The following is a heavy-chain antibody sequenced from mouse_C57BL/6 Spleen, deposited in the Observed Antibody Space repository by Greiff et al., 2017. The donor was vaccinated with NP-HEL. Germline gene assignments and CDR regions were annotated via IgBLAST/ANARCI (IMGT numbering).Heavy chain of an antibody. D-gene: IGHD2-4*01. Sequence: VVEPGASVKISCKASGYAFSSSWMNWVKQRPGKGLEWIGRIYPGDGDTNYNGKFKGKVTLTADKSSSTAYMQLSSLTSEDSAVYFCAGIYYDYDWFAYWGQGTLVTVSA. V-gene: IGHV1-82*01. CDR1: GYAFSSSW. J-gene: IGHJ3*01. CDR3: AGIYYDYDWFAY. CDR2: IYPGDGDT.